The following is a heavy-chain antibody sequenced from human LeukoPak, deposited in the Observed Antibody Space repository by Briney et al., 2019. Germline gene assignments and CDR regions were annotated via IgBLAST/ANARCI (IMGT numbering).Heavy chain of an antibody. V-gene: IGHV3-30*18. D-gene: IGHD6-13*01. Sequence: PGGSLRLSCAASGFTFSSYGMHWVRQAPGKGLEWVAVIPYDGSNKYYADSVKGRFTISRDNSKNTLYLQMNSLRAEDTAVYYCAKEGVFPSYYYYYGMDVWGQGTTVTVSS. CDR3: AKEGVFPSYYYYYGMDV. CDR2: IPYDGSNK. CDR1: GFTFSSYG. J-gene: IGHJ6*02.